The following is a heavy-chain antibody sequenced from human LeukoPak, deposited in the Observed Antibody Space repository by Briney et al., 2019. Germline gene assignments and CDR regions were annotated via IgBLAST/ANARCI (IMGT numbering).Heavy chain of an antibody. CDR1: GGSISSYY. V-gene: IGHV4-39*07. Sequence: PSETLSLTCTVSGGSISSYYWSWIRQPPGKGLEWIGSIYYSGSTYYNPSLKSRVTISVDTSKNQFSLKLSSVTAADTAVYYCARAPYDSSGYRKNLYYYYMDVWGKGTTVTVSS. D-gene: IGHD3-22*01. CDR3: ARAPYDSSGYRKNLYYYYMDV. J-gene: IGHJ6*03. CDR2: IYYSGST.